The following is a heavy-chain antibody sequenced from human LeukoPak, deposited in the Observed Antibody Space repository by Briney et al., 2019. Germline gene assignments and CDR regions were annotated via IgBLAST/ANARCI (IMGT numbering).Heavy chain of an antibody. V-gene: IGHV1-46*01. CDR3: ARARSQTGYSSGWFPSYYGMDV. D-gene: IGHD6-19*01. Sequence: ASVKVSCKASGYTFTSYYMHWVRQAPGQGLEWMGIINLSGGSTSYAQKFQGRVTMTRDTSTSTVYMELSSLRSEDTAVYYCARARSQTGYSSGWFPSYYGMDVWGQGTTVTVSS. CDR2: INLSGGST. CDR1: GYTFTSYY. J-gene: IGHJ6*02.